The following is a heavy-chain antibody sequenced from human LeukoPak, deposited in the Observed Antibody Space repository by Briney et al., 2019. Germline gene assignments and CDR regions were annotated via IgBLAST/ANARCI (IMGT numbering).Heavy chain of an antibody. Sequence: PGGSLRLSCAASGFTFSSYAMSWVRQAPGKGLEWVSAISGSGGSTYYADSVKSRFTISRDNSKNTLYLQMNSLRAEDTAVYYCAKGDSPYYYDSSVDYWGQGTLVTVSS. D-gene: IGHD3-22*01. J-gene: IGHJ4*02. V-gene: IGHV3-23*01. CDR3: AKGDSPYYYDSSVDY. CDR1: GFTFSSYA. CDR2: ISGSGGST.